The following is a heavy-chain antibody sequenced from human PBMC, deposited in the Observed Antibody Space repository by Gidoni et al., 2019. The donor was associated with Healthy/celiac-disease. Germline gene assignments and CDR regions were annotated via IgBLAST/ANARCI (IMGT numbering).Heavy chain of an antibody. V-gene: IGHV3-23*01. CDR1: GFTFSSYA. D-gene: IGHD3-3*01. Sequence: EVQLLESGGGLVQPGGSLRLSCAASGFTFSSYAMSWVRQAPGKGLEWVSASSGSGGSTYYADSVKGRFTISRDNSKNTLYLQMNSLRAEDTAVYYCANYAVWSGYYFDYWGQGTLVTVSS. CDR2: SSGSGGST. CDR3: ANYAVWSGYYFDY. J-gene: IGHJ4*02.